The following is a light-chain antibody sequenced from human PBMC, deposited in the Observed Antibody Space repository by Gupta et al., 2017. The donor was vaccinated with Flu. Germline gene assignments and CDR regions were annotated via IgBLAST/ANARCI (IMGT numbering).Light chain of an antibody. CDR2: AAS. CDR3: QQYSRLPRT. CDR1: QSVSRND. Sequence: DSVLTHSPVTLSLSPGERSTLSCRASQSVSRNDLAWFQQKPGRAPRVLIYAASRRAAGIPDKFSGSGSGTELTLTISRLEPEEFVVYYCQQYSRLPRTFGEGTKVEI. J-gene: IGKJ4*02. V-gene: IGKV3-20*01.